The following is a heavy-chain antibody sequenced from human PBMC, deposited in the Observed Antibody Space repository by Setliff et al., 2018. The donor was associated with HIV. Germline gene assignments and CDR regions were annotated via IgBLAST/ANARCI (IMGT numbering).Heavy chain of an antibody. V-gene: IGHV4-61*09. Sequence: LSLTCTVSGGSISSGSYYWSWIRQPAGKGLEWIGHIYTSGSTNYNPSLKGRVTISVDTSKNHFSLKLSSVTAADTAVYYCARRERYYDILTGRVFDGFDIWGQGTMVTVSS. CDR3: ARRERYYDILTGRVFDGFDI. CDR2: IYTSGST. D-gene: IGHD3-9*01. J-gene: IGHJ3*02. CDR1: GGSISSGSYY.